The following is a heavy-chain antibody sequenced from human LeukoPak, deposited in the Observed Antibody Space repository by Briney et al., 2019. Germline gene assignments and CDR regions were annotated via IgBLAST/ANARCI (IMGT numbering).Heavy chain of an antibody. CDR1: GFHFSDYS. V-gene: IGHV3-23*01. CDR2: ISGGGGST. J-gene: IGHJ4*02. D-gene: IGHD3-10*02. CDR3: ATYVRGDFDY. Sequence: PGGSLRLSCEVSGFHFSDYSMNWVRQAPGKGLEWVSTISGGGGSTWCADSVKGRFTISRDNSKNTLYLQLSSLRADDTAVYYCATYVRGDFDYWGQGTLVTVSS.